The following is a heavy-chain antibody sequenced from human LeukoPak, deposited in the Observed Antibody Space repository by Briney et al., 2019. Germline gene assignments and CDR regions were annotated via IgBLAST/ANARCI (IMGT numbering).Heavy chain of an antibody. Sequence: ASVKVSCKASGYTFTGYYMHWVRQAPGQGLEWMGWINPNSGGTNYAQKFQGRVTMTRDTSISTAYMELSRLRSDDTAVYYCARDRTYYDILTGYHFDYWGQGTLVTVSS. CDR2: INPNSGGT. J-gene: IGHJ4*02. CDR1: GYTFTGYY. V-gene: IGHV1-2*02. D-gene: IGHD3-9*01. CDR3: ARDRTYYDILTGYHFDY.